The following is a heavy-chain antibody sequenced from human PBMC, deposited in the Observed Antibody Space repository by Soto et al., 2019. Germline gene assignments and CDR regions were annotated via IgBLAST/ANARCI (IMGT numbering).Heavy chain of an antibody. V-gene: IGHV1-69*13. J-gene: IGHJ6*02. CDR3: ASQLELRFPYYYGMDV. CDR2: IIPIFGTA. CDR1: GGTFSSYA. Sequence: VASVKVSCKASGGTFSSYAISWVRQAPGQGLEWMGGIIPIFGTANYAQKFQGRVTITADESTSTAYMELSSLRSEDTAVYYCASQLELRFPYYYGMDVWGQGTTVTVSS. D-gene: IGHD1-7*01.